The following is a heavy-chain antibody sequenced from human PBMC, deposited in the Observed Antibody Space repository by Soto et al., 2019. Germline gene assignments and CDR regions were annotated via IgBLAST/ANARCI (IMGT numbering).Heavy chain of an antibody. CDR2: ISYDSSNK. Sequence: VQLLESGGGLIQPGGSLRLSYAASGFTFSYGIHWLRQAPGKGLEWVAYISYDSSNKFYGDSVKGRFTISRDNSKNTQFLQMNSLRAEDTAVYYCAKLVIGYCSGNTCDDYWGQGTLVAVSS. V-gene: IGHV3-30*18. J-gene: IGHJ4*02. CDR1: GFTFSYG. D-gene: IGHD2-15*01. CDR3: AKLVIGYCSGNTCDDY.